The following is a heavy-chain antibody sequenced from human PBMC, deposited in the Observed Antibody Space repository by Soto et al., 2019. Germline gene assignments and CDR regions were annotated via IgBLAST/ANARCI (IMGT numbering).Heavy chain of an antibody. V-gene: IGHV1-8*01. CDR1: GYTFATYD. Sequence: QVQLVQSGAEVKTPGASVKVSCKASGYTFATYDINWVRQAPGQGLEWMGWMNPNSGNTGYAQKFQGRLTMTRATALSVAHMDLSSLRNEDTAVYYCARSDGYNFNWLDSWGQGTLVTVSA. D-gene: IGHD2-21*01. CDR3: ARSDGYNFNWLDS. CDR2: MNPNSGNT. J-gene: IGHJ5*01.